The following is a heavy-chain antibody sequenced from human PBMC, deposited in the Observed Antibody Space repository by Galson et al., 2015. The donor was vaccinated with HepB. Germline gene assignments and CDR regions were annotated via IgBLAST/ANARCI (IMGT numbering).Heavy chain of an antibody. Sequence: SLRLSCAASGFTFRSYSMNWVRQAPGKGLEWVSSISSSSYRYYADSVKGRFTISRDNAKNSLYLQMNSLRAEDTAVYYCAREGQWDDYGDDEEGAFDIWGQGTMVTVSS. CDR1: GFTFRSYS. V-gene: IGHV3-21*01. J-gene: IGHJ3*02. D-gene: IGHD4-17*01. CDR3: AREGQWDDYGDDEEGAFDI. CDR2: ISSSSYR.